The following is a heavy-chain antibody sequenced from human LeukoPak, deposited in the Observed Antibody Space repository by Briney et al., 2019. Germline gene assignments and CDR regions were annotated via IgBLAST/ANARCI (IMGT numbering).Heavy chain of an antibody. Sequence: GGSLRLSCAASGFTFSSYGMHWVRQAPGKGLEWVAFIRYDGSNKYYADSVKGRFTISRDNSKNTLYLQMNSLRAEDTAVYYCAKVFGRAVAGTSIDYWGQGTLVTVSS. CDR2: IRYDGSNK. CDR3: AKVFGRAVAGTSIDY. J-gene: IGHJ4*02. CDR1: GFTFSSYG. D-gene: IGHD6-19*01. V-gene: IGHV3-30*02.